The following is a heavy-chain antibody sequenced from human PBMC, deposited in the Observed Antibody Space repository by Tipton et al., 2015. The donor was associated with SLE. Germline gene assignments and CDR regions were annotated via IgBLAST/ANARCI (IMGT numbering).Heavy chain of an antibody. CDR3: ARVNDFWSGYDWFNWFDP. CDR1: GGSFSGYY. D-gene: IGHD3-3*01. Sequence: TLSLTCAVYGGSFSGYYWSWIRQPAGKGLEWIGRFYTSGYTNYNPSLKSRVNMSLDTSKNQFSLKLSSVTAADTAIYYCARVNDFWSGYDWFNWFDPWGQGTLVTVSS. J-gene: IGHJ5*02. CDR2: FYTSGYT. V-gene: IGHV4-59*10.